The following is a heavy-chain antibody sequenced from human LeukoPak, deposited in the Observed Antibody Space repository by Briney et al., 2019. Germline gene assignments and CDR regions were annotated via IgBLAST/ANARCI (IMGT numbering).Heavy chain of an antibody. D-gene: IGHD3-10*01. CDR2: SNPNSGGT. V-gene: IGHV1-2*02. CDR1: GYTFTGYY. Sequence: GASVKVSCKASGYTFTGYYMHWVRQAPGQGLEWMGSSNPNSGGTNYAQKLQGRVTMTTDTSTSTAYMELRSLRSDDTAVYYCAREVYASRTYRYYYMDVWGTGTTVTISS. J-gene: IGHJ6*03. CDR3: AREVYASRTYRYYYMDV.